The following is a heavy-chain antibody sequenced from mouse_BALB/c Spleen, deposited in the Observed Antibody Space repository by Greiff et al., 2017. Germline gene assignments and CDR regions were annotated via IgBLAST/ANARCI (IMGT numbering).Heavy chain of an antibody. V-gene: IGHV5-17*02. J-gene: IGHJ1*01. CDR3: ARSGGYDGYWYFDV. CDR1: GFTFSSFG. CDR2: ISSGSSTI. Sequence: EVQRVESGGGLVQPGGSRKLSCAASGFTFSSFGMHWVRQAPEKGLEWVAYISSGSSTIYYADTVKGRFTISRDNPKNTLFLQMTSLRSEDTAMYYCARSGGYDGYWYFDVWGAGTTVTVSS. D-gene: IGHD2-2*01.